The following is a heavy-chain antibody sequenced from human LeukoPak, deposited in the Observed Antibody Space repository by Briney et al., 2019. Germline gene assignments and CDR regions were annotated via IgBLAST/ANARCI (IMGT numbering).Heavy chain of an antibody. CDR2: FYNGRP. V-gene: IGHV4-59*01. CDR1: GDSISSYF. CDR3: ARGVGAAPQ. Sequence: PSETLSLTCTVSGDSISSYFWNWIRQTPGKGLEWIGFYNGRPNYNPSLKSRVTISVDTSKNQFSLKLNSVTAADTAVYYCARGVGAAPQWGQGTLVTVSS. D-gene: IGHD1-26*01. J-gene: IGHJ4*02.